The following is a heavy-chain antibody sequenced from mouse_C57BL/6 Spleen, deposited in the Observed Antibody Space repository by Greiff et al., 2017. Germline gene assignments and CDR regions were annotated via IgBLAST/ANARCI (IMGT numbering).Heavy chain of an antibody. CDR2: IYPGSGST. CDR1: GYTFTSYW. D-gene: IGHD4-1*01. CDR3: ARKRWDRSYWYFDV. V-gene: IGHV1-55*01. Sequence: QVQLQQPGAELVKPGASVKMSCKASGYTFTSYWITWVKQRPGQGLEWIGDIYPGSGSTNYNEKFKSKDTLTVDTSSSTAYMQLSSLTSEDSAVYYCARKRWDRSYWYFDVWGTGTTVTVSS. J-gene: IGHJ1*03.